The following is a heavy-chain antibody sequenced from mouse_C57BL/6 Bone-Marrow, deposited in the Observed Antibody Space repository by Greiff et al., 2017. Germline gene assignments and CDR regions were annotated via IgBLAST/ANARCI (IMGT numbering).Heavy chain of an antibody. D-gene: IGHD1-1*01. CDR2: INPRTGGT. CDR1: GYSFTGYY. J-gene: IGHJ2*01. V-gene: IGHV1-42*01. CDR3: ARSRGYYGY. Sequence: VQLKESGPELVKPGASVKISCKASGYSFTGYYMNWVKQSPEKSLEWIGEINPRTGGTTSNQKFKAKATLTVDKSSSTAYMQLKSLTSEDSAVYYCARSRGYYGYWGQGTTLTVSS.